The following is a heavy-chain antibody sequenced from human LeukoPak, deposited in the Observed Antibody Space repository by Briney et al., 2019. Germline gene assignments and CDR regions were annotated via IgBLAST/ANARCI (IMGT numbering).Heavy chain of an antibody. CDR1: GGSISSGGYS. D-gene: IGHD5/OR15-5a*01. Sequence: PSQTLSLTCAVSGGSISSGGYSWSWIRQPPGKGLEWIGYIYHSGSTYYNPSLKSRVTISVDRSKNQFSLKLSSVTAADTAVYYCARGGDGVYEIDTKGMDVWGKGTTVTVSS. CDR3: ARGGDGVYEIDTKGMDV. J-gene: IGHJ6*04. CDR2: IYHSGST. V-gene: IGHV4-30-2*01.